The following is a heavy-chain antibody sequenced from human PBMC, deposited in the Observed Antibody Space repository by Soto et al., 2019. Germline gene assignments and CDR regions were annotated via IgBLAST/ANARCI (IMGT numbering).Heavy chain of an antibody. V-gene: IGHV4-34*01. J-gene: IGHJ6*02. Sequence: PSETLSLTCAVSGGSFSGYSWTWLRQSPGKGLEWTGEINHSGTTDYNPALKSRVTMPVDTSKNQFSLRVRSVTAADTAVYYCARARFDSWSHIYYGLDVWRQGTTVTVSS. CDR3: ARARFDSWSHIYYGLDV. CDR2: INHSGTT. CDR1: GGSFSGYS. D-gene: IGHD3-3*01.